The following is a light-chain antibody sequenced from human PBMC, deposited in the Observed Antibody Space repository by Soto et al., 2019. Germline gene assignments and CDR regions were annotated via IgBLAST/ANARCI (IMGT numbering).Light chain of an antibody. CDR2: GAS. CDR3: QQYSKWPT. CDR1: QSVSSN. Sequence: EIVMTQSPATLSVSPGERATLSCRASQSVSSNLAWYQQKPGQAPRLLIYGASTRATGIPARLSGSGTGTDFTLTIRSLQSEDFAVYYCQQYSKWPTFGRGTKVDIK. V-gene: IGKV3-15*01. J-gene: IGKJ1*01.